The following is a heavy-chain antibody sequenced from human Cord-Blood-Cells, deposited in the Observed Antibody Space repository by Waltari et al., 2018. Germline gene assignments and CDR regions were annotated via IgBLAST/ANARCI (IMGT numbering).Heavy chain of an antibody. Sequence: QVQLVQSGAEVKKPGASLKVSCTASGYTFTIYAMHLVRQAPGQRLEWMGWINAGNGNTKYSQKFQGRVTITRDTSASTAYMELSSLRSEDTAVYYCAREISSWYNYWGQGTLVTVSS. CDR2: INAGNGNT. J-gene: IGHJ4*02. V-gene: IGHV1-3*01. D-gene: IGHD6-13*01. CDR1: GYTFTIYA. CDR3: AREISSWYNY.